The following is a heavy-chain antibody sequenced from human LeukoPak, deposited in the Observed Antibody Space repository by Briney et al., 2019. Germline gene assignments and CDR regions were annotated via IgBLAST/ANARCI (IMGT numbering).Heavy chain of an antibody. J-gene: IGHJ4*02. D-gene: IGHD5-18*01. CDR1: GGSINSYY. CDR3: ARETAMRTYYFDY. Sequence: PSETLSLTCTVSGGSINSYYWTWIRQPPGKGLEWIGYIYYSGSTNYNPSLKSRVTISVDTSKNQFSLKLSSVTAADTAVYYCARETAMRTYYFDYWGQGTLVTVSS. CDR2: IYYSGST. V-gene: IGHV4-59*01.